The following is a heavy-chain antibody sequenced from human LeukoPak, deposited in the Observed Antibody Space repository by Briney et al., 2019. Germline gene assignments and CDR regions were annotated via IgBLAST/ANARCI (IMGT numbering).Heavy chain of an antibody. CDR3: AKLPREYCSSTSCPNWFDT. CDR1: GFTFTTYT. CDR2: VSSGGNYR. J-gene: IGHJ5*02. Sequence: GGSLRLSCEASGFTFTTYTMNWVRQAPGKGLEWVSSVSSGGNYRYYADSVQGRFATSRDNSKNTLYLQMNSLRAEDTAVYYCAKLPREYCSSTSCPNWFDTWGQGTLVTVSS. D-gene: IGHD2-2*01. V-gene: IGHV3-21*04.